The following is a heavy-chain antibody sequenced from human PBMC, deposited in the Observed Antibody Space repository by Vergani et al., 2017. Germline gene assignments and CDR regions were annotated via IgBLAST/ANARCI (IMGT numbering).Heavy chain of an antibody. Sequence: QVQLVQSGAEVKKPGSSVKVSCKASGGTFSSYAISWVRQAPGQGLEWMGGIIPIFGTANYAQKFQGRVTITADESTSTAYMELSSLRSEVTAVYYCARSHGFWSGYYFPTPPYYYYYGMDVWGQGTTVTVSS. V-gene: IGHV1-69*01. J-gene: IGHJ6*02. CDR3: ARSHGFWSGYYFPTPPYYYYYGMDV. CDR1: GGTFSSYA. CDR2: IIPIFGTA. D-gene: IGHD3-3*01.